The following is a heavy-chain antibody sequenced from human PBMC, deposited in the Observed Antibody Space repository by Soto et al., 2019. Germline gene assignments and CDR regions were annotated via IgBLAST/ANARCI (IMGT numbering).Heavy chain of an antibody. D-gene: IGHD3-16*01. CDR2: ISSSSSYI. CDR3: ARPLRLGDPPRAFDI. J-gene: IGHJ3*02. CDR1: GFTFSSYS. V-gene: IGHV3-21*01. Sequence: GGSLRLSCAASGFTFSSYSMNWVRQAPGKGLEWVSSISSSSSYIYYADSVKGRFTISRDNAKNSLYLQMNSLRAEDTAVYYCARPLRLGDPPRAFDIWGQGTMVTVSS.